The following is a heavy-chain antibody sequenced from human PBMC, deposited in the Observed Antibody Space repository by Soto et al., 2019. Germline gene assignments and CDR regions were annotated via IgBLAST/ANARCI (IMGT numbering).Heavy chain of an antibody. D-gene: IGHD3-22*01. Sequence: ASVKVSCKASGYTFTSYGISWVRQALGQGLEWMGWISAYNGNTNYAQKLQGRVTMTTDTSTSTAYMELRSLRSDDTAVYYCARDAYYYDSSGPPDYWGQGTLVTVSS. J-gene: IGHJ4*02. V-gene: IGHV1-18*01. CDR2: ISAYNGNT. CDR1: GYTFTSYG. CDR3: ARDAYYYDSSGPPDY.